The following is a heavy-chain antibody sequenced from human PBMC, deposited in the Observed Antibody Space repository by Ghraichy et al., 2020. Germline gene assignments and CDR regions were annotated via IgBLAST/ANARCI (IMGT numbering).Heavy chain of an antibody. D-gene: IGHD6-19*01. CDR1: GFPFRGYW. CDR3: AKNIVVAGKILYYYYGMDV. CDR2: IKQDGTEE. Sequence: ESLNISCAASGFPFRGYWMTWVRQAPGKGLEWVVSIKQDGTEEKYLDSVKGRFTISRDNPKNSLYLQMNSLRDEDTAVYYCAKNIVVAGKILYYYYGMDVWGQGTTVTVSS. J-gene: IGHJ6*02. V-gene: IGHV3-7*01.